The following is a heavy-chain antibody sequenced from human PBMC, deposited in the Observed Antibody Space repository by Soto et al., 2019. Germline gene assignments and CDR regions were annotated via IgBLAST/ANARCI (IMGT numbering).Heavy chain of an antibody. V-gene: IGHV4-61*01. CDR2: FYYTGSI. Sequence: SETLSLTCTVSGGSVSSGNYYWSWIRQPPGEGLEWIVYFYYTGSINYNPSLKSRVTISIDASKNQFSLRLSSVTAADTAVYYCARSMFYSDGSNYSPFDYWGQGTLVTVSS. CDR1: GGSVSSGNYY. D-gene: IGHD3-22*01. J-gene: IGHJ4*02. CDR3: ARSMFYSDGSNYSPFDY.